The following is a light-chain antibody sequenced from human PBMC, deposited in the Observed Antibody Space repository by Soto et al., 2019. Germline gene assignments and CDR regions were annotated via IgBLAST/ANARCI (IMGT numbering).Light chain of an antibody. V-gene: IGKV1-9*01. J-gene: IGKJ2*01. CDR3: QQLTNFRFT. CDR2: SAS. CDR1: QHIRNY. Sequence: DIQMTQSPSSLSASIGDRVTITCRANQHIRNYVNWYQQRPGKAPRVLIFSASTLQSGVPSRFSGSGSGTDFTLTISSLQPEDFATYYCQQLTNFRFTFGQGTKLDIK.